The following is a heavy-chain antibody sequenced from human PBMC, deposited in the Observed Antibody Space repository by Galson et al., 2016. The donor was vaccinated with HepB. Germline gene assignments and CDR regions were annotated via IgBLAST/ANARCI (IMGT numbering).Heavy chain of an antibody. J-gene: IGHJ4*02. D-gene: IGHD4-11*01. CDR1: GYRSPTYG. CDR3: ARDVQFRFDY. CDR2: ISANSGNT. Sequence: SVKVSCKASGYRSPTYGISWVRQAPGQGLEWLGWISANSGNTIYAQKFQDRVTMTRGTSASTVYMDLRSLRSDDTAVYYCARDVQFRFDYWGQGTLVTVSS. V-gene: IGHV1-18*04.